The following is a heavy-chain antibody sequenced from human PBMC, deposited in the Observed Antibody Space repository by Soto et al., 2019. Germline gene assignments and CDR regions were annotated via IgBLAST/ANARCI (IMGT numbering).Heavy chain of an antibody. D-gene: IGHD4-17*01. V-gene: IGHV4-34*01. CDR1: GGSFSGYY. J-gene: IGHJ4*02. CDR2: INHSGST. Sequence: PSETLSLTCAVYGGSFSGYYWSWIRQPPGKGLEWIGEINHSGSTSYNPSLKSRVTISVDTSKNQFSLKLSSVTAADTAVYYCARGYGAPRAAGWGQGTLVTVSS. CDR3: ARGYGAPRAAG.